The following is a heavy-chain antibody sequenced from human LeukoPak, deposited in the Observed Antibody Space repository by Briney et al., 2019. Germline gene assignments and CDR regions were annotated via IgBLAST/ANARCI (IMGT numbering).Heavy chain of an antibody. V-gene: IGHV3-74*01. CDR1: GFTFSSYW. J-gene: IGHJ5*02. CDR2: INSDESST. CDR3: AREGYSYGFEWFDP. D-gene: IGHD5-18*01. Sequence: QPGGSLRLSCAASGFTFSSYWMHWVRQAPGKGLVWVSRINSDESSTSYADSVKGRFTISRDNAKNTLYLQMSSLRAEDTAVYFCAREGYSYGFEWFDPWGQGTLVTVSS.